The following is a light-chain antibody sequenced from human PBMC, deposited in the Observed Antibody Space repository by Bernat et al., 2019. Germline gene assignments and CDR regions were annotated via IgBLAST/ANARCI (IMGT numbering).Light chain of an antibody. CDR3: HQTSKIPWT. J-gene: IGKJ1*01. V-gene: IGKV1-39*01. Sequence: DTQMTRSPSSLSASIGDRVTITCRASQTISTYLSWFQQKPGKAPKLLIYAASSLQSGVPSRFSGSGSGTDFTLTISNLQPEDFAIYYCHQTSKIPWTFGQGTTVEMK. CDR1: QTISTY. CDR2: AAS.